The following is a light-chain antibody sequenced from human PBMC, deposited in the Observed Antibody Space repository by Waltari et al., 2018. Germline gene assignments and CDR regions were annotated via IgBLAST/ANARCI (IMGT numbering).Light chain of an antibody. Sequence: QSALAQPASVSGSPGPPITIPCTGTSRDVGGYNYVPWYQQHPGKAPKLIIYEVANRPSGISSRFSGSKSDNTASLTISGLAADDEADYYCSSYTGGRTLVFGGGTKLTVL. CDR1: SRDVGGYNY. CDR2: EVA. CDR3: SSYTGGRTLV. J-gene: IGLJ2*01. V-gene: IGLV2-14*01.